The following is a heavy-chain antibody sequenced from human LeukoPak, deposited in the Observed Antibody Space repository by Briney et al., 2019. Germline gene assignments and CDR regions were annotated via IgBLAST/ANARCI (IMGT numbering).Heavy chain of an antibody. Sequence: SVKVSCKASGGTFSNYAVSWVRQAPGQGLEWMGGIIPIFATANYAQKFQDRVTITADKSTSTAYMELSSLRSEDTAVYYCASSSSWFYYYMDVWGKGTTVTVSS. CDR1: GGTFSNYA. CDR3: ASSSSWFYYYMDV. D-gene: IGHD6-13*01. J-gene: IGHJ6*03. CDR2: IIPIFATA. V-gene: IGHV1-69*06.